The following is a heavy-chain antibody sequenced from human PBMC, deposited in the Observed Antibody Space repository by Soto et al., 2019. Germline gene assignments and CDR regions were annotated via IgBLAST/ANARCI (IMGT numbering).Heavy chain of an antibody. CDR3: ARDVSLRYYDFWSGYYDYYGMDV. Sequence: SETLSLTCTVSGGSVDSNRYYWAWIRQPPGKGLEWIGYIYYSGSTFYNPSLKSRVTISVDTSKNQFSLKLSSVTAADTAVYYCARDVSLRYYDFWSGYYDYYGMDVWGQGTTVTVSS. CDR2: IYYSGST. D-gene: IGHD3-3*01. J-gene: IGHJ6*02. V-gene: IGHV4-31*03. CDR1: GGSVDSNRYY.